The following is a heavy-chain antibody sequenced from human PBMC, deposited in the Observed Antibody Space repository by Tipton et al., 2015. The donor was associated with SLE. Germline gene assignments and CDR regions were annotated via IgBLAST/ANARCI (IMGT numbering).Heavy chain of an antibody. V-gene: IGHV4-61*02. CDR2: IYTSGST. J-gene: IGHJ4*02. Sequence: TLSLTCTVSGGSISSGSYYWSWIRQPAGKGLEWIGRIYTSGSTNYSPSLKSRVTMSVDTSKNQFSLRLSSVTVADTAVYYCARGILEPGDYWGQGTLVTVSS. D-gene: IGHD1-1*01. CDR3: ARGILEPGDY. CDR1: GGSISSGSYY.